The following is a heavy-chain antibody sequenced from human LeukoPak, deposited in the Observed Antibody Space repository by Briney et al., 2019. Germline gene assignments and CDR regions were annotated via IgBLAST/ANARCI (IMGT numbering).Heavy chain of an antibody. D-gene: IGHD3-22*01. CDR1: GFTFSSYG. CDR2: IRYDGSNK. V-gene: IGHV3-30*02. CDR3: AKDHSFTYYYDSSGYYQDY. J-gene: IGHJ4*02. Sequence: GGSLRLSCAASGFTFSSYGMHWVRQAPGKGLEWVAFIRYDGSNKYYADSVKGRFTISRDNSKNTLYLQMNSLRAEDTAVYYCAKDHSFTYYYDSSGYYQDYWGQGTLVTVSS.